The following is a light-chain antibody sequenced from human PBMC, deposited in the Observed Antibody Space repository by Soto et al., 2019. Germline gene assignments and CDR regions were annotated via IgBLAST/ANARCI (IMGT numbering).Light chain of an antibody. CDR1: QSINRW. Sequence: IQMTQSPSTLSASIGATVTITCRASQSINRWLAWYRQRPGEAPKLLIYDASSLESGVPSRFSGSGSGTDFTLTISCLQSEDFATYYCQQYYSYPPTFGQGTKVDIK. V-gene: IGKV1-5*01. J-gene: IGKJ1*01. CDR2: DAS. CDR3: QQYYSYPPT.